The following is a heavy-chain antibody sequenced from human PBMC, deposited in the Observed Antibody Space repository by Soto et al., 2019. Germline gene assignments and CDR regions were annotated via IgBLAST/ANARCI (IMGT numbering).Heavy chain of an antibody. CDR3: ASERSSQYFEF. CDR1: GGTFSSHG. D-gene: IGHD1-26*01. Sequence: QVQLVQSGTVVQRRGSSVKVSCQASGGTFSSHGMAWVRQAPGQGLEWMGGIIPTFGTPTYAPKFQGRVTITAGKSTNTAYMELSSLRSEDMGVYYCASERSSQYFEFWGQGTLKTVSS. V-gene: IGHV1-69*06. CDR2: IIPTFGTP. J-gene: IGHJ4*02.